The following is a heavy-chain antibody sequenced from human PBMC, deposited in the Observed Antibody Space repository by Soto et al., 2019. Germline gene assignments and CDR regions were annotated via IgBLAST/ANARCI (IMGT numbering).Heavy chain of an antibody. J-gene: IGHJ3*02. CDR2: IWYDGSNK. V-gene: IGHV3-33*01. CDR1: GFTFSSYG. Sequence: GGSLRLSCAASGFTFSSYGMHWVRQAPGKGLEWVAVIWYDGSNKYYADSVKGRFTISRDNSKNTLYLQMNSLRAEDTAVYYCASNGGPDAFDIWGQGTMVTVSS. CDR3: ASNGGPDAFDI. D-gene: IGHD4-17*01.